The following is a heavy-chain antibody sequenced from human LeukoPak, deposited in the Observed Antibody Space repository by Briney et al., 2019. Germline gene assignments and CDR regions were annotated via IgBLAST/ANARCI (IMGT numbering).Heavy chain of an antibody. D-gene: IGHD5-12*01. CDR3: ARVYSTRGYSGYDFTYFDY. CDR2: INPSGGST. CDR1: GYTFTSYY. V-gene: IGHV1-46*01. J-gene: IGHJ4*02. Sequence: ASVKVSCKASGYTFTSYYMHWVRQAPGQGLEWMGIINPSGGSTSYAQKFQGRVTMTRDTSTSTVYMELSSLRSEDTAVYYCARVYSTRGYSGYDFTYFDYWGQGTLVTVSS.